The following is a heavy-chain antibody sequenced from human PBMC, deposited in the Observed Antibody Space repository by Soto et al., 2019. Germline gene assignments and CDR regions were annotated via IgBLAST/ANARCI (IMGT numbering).Heavy chain of an antibody. Sequence: QVQLVESGGGVVQPGTSLRLSCAASGFNFNNYGMHWVRQAPGKGQEWVAVIGHDGNGYYYANSVEGRFTISRDNYKNTLYLQMSSLRAKDTAVYYCARRQISPPTRGAASARCGMYVCCQWTTVTVSS. J-gene: IGHJ6*02. D-gene: IGHD6-13*01. CDR1: GFNFNNYG. CDR2: IGHDGNGY. V-gene: IGHV3-33*01. CDR3: ARRQISPPTRGAASARCGMYV.